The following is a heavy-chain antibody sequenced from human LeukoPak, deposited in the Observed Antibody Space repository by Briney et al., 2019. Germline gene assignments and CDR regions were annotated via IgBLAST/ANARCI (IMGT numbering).Heavy chain of an antibody. CDR3: ARVGYDSSGPDAFDI. Sequence: SETLSLTCTVSGGSISSGDYYWSWIRQPPGKGLEWIRYIYYSGSTYYNPSLKSRVTISVDTSKNQFSLKLSSVTAADTAVYYCARVGYDSSGPDAFDIWGQGTMVTVSS. V-gene: IGHV4-30-4*01. J-gene: IGHJ3*02. CDR1: GGSISSGDYY. CDR2: IYYSGST. D-gene: IGHD3-22*01.